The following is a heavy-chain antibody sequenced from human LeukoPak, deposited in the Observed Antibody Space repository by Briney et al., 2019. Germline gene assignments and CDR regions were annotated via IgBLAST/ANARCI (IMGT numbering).Heavy chain of an antibody. CDR2: IRYDGSNK. CDR1: GFTFSSYG. J-gene: IGHJ4*02. D-gene: IGHD3-9*01. V-gene: IGHV3-30*02. Sequence: GGSLRLSCAASGFTFSSYGMHWVRQAPGKGLEWVAFIRYDGSNKYYADSVKGRFTISRDNAKNSLYLQMNSLRAEDTAVYYCAREGRILTGYPPDYWGQGTLVTVSS. CDR3: AREGRILTGYPPDY.